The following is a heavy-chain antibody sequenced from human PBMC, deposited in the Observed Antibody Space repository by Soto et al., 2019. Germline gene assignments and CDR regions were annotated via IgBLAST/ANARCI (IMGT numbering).Heavy chain of an antibody. CDR2: IYYSGST. J-gene: IGHJ4*02. V-gene: IGHV4-59*08. Sequence: SETLSLTCAVYGGSFRGYYWSWIRQPPGKGLEWIGYIYYSGSTNYNPSLKSRVTISVDTSKNQFSLKLSSVTAADTAVYYCASYDILTGYQIGPYDYCGQGTLVIVSS. CDR1: GGSFRGYY. CDR3: ASYDILTGYQIGPYDY. D-gene: IGHD3-9*01.